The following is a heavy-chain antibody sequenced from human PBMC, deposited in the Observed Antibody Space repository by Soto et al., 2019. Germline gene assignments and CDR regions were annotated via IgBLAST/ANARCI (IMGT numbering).Heavy chain of an antibody. CDR2: IRSKANNYAT. V-gene: IGHV3-73*02. CDR1: GFTFSGSA. CDR3: TTPQVYYGMDV. J-gene: IGHJ6*02. Sequence: EVQLVESGGGLVQPGGSLKLSCAASGFTFSGSAVHWVRQASGKGLEWVGRIRSKANNYATAYAASVQGRFTIFRDDLKNTPYLQMNSLKTEDTAVYYCTTPQVYYGMDVWGQGTTVTVSS.